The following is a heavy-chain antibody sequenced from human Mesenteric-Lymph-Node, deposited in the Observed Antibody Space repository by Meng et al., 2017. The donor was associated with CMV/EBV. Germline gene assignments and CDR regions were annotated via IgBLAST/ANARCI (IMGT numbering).Heavy chain of an antibody. CDR1: EFTFSSYS. D-gene: IGHD2-2*01. Sequence: CAASEFTFSSYSMNWVRQAPGKGLEWVSSIGSSSSYIYYADSVKGRFTISRDNAKNSLYLQMNSLRAEDTAVYYCARDYCSSSSCLDYWGQGTLVTVSS. V-gene: IGHV3-21*01. CDR2: IGSSSSYI. J-gene: IGHJ4*02. CDR3: ARDYCSSSSCLDY.